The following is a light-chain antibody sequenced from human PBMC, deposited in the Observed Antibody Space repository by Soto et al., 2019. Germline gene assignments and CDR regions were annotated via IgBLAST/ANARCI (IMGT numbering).Light chain of an antibody. Sequence: IVMTQSPGTLSLSPGERATISCRASQVIGSRYLAWYHQKYGQAPRLLIYGTSSRATGLPARISGSGSGTDFTLTSSRLEPEDVGVYYCQQFVSSIPHTFGQGTKLEIK. V-gene: IGKV3-20*01. CDR1: QVIGSRY. CDR3: QQFVSSIPHT. J-gene: IGKJ2*01. CDR2: GTS.